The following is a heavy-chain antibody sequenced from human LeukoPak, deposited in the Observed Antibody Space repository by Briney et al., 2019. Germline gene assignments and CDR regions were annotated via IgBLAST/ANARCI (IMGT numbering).Heavy chain of an antibody. D-gene: IGHD2-2*01. CDR1: GGSISSYY. V-gene: IGHV4-59*01. CDR3: ARDLVVPAAMPYYYYMDV. J-gene: IGHJ6*03. Sequence: KPSETLSLTCTVSGGSISSYYWSWIRQPPGKGLEWIGYIYYSGSTNYNPSLKSRVTISVDTSKNQFSLKLSSVTAADTAVYYCARDLVVPAAMPYYYYMDVWGKGTTVTVSS. CDR2: IYYSGST.